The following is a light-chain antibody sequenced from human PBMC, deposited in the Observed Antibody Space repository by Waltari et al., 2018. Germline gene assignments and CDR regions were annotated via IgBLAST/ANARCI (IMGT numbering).Light chain of an antibody. Sequence: QSALTQPASVSGSPGQSITISCSGLGSAAGASESVSWHHHHPDKAPQVIIYDVTHRPSGVSDRFSASKSANTASLTISRLQPEDEADYYCSSQTLDGLVLFGGGTRLTVL. CDR3: SSQTLDGLVL. CDR2: DVT. CDR1: GSAAGASES. V-gene: IGLV2-14*03. J-gene: IGLJ2*01.